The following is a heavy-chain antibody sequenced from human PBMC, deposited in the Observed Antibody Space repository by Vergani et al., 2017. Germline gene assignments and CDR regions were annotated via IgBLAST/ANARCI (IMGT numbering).Heavy chain of an antibody. CDR1: GYTFTSYY. D-gene: IGHD3-3*01. V-gene: IGHV1-46*01. Sequence: QVQLVQSGAEVKKPGASVKVSCKASGYTFTSYYMHWVRQAPGQGLEWMGIINPSGGSTSYAQKFQGRVTMTRDTSTSTVYMELSSLRSEDTAVYYCARGALDFWSGSGSGPFDPWGQGTLVTVSS. CDR2: INPSGGST. CDR3: ARGALDFWSGSGSGPFDP. J-gene: IGHJ5*02.